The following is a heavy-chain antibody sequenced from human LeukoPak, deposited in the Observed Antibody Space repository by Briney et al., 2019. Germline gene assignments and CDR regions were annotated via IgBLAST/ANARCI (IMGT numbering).Heavy chain of an antibody. V-gene: IGHV3-48*01. Sequence: GGSLRLSCTASGFPFIGCSMNWVRQAPGKGLEWISYIGIDSGNTKYADSVRGRFTISADKAKNSLHLQMNSLRVEDTAVYYCARDHNYAFDNWGQGTLVSVAS. CDR3: ARDHNYAFDN. CDR1: GFPFIGCS. J-gene: IGHJ4*02. D-gene: IGHD1-1*01. CDR2: IGIDSGNT.